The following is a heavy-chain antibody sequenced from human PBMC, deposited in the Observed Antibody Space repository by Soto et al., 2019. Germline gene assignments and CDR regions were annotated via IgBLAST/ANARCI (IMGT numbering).Heavy chain of an antibody. J-gene: IGHJ6*02. D-gene: IGHD3-16*01. Sequence: QVQLQESGPGLVKPSQTLSLTCTVSGGSISSGGYYWSWIRQHPGKGLEGIVNIYYSGSTYYNPSLKSRVTISVDTSKSQFSLKLSSVTAADTAVYYCARDSTSGNHYVWYGMDVWGQGTTVTVSS. V-gene: IGHV4-31*03. CDR1: GGSISSGGYY. CDR3: ARDSTSGNHYVWYGMDV. CDR2: IYYSGST.